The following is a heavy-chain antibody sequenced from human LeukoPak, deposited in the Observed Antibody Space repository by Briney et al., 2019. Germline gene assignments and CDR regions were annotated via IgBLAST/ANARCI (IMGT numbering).Heavy chain of an antibody. CDR2: TYYRSKWYN. J-gene: IGHJ4*02. CDR1: GDSVSSNSAA. D-gene: IGHD6-13*01. CDR3: VRDLQLVFDY. Sequence: SQTLSLTCAISGDSVSSNSAAWNWIRQSPSRGLEWLGRTYYRSKWYNDYAVSVKSRITINTDTSKNRFTLQLNSVTPEDTAVYYCVRDLQLVFDYWGQGTLVTVSS. V-gene: IGHV6-1*01.